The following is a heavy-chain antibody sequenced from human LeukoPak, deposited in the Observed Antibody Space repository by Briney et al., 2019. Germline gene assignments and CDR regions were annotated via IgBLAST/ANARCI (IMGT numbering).Heavy chain of an antibody. CDR1: GFTFSSYW. J-gene: IGHJ6*02. CDR2: INTDGSST. V-gene: IGHV3-74*01. Sequence: PGGSLRLSCAASGFTFSSYWMHWVRQAPGKGLVWVSRINTDGSSTSYADSVKGRFTISRDNAKNTLYLQMNSLRAEDTAVYYCARSRMPITMIVVAPPGGMDVWGQGTTVTVSS. CDR3: ARSRMPITMIVVAPPGGMDV. D-gene: IGHD3-22*01.